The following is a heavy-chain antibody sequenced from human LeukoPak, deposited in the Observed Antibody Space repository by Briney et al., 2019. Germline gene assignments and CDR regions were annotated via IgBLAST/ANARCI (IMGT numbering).Heavy chain of an antibody. CDR1: GFTFGDYG. Sequence: GGSLRLSCAASGFTFGDYGMHWARQPPGKGLEWVSAISSNSNNILYANSVNGRFTVSRDNAKNSLYLQMNSLRPEDTAFYYCARDYTVAFDYWGQGTLVTVSS. V-gene: IGHV3-9*01. CDR3: ARDYTVAFDY. CDR2: ISSNSNNI. J-gene: IGHJ4*02. D-gene: IGHD2-2*02.